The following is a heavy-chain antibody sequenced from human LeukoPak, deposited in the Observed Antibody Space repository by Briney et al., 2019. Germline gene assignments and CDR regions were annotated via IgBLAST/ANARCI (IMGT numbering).Heavy chain of an antibody. CDR3: AKKIVGDSAFGNCFDI. Sequence: GGSLRLSCAASGFTFSSYDMNWVRHAPGKGREGGSAISCRVENTSYADSVKDRFPISRDDSRAAVYLQMNSLRAEATAVYFCAKKIVGDSAFGNCFDIWGRGTLVTVSS. J-gene: IGHJ4*02. CDR2: ISCRVENT. V-gene: IGHV3-23*01. CDR1: GFTFSSYD. D-gene: IGHD2-15*01.